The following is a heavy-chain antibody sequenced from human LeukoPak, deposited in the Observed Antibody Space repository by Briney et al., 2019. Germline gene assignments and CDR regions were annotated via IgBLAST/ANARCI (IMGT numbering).Heavy chain of an antibody. CDR1: GFTFSSYA. Sequence: GGSLRLSCTASGFTFSSYAMSWVRQAPGKGLEWVSTIIGSGGDTYYADSVKGRFTISRDTSKNTLYLQMKSLRAEDTAVYYCAKAWAAAGTFASWGQGTLVTVSS. CDR2: IIGSGGDT. CDR3: AKAWAAAGTFAS. V-gene: IGHV3-23*01. J-gene: IGHJ4*02. D-gene: IGHD6-13*01.